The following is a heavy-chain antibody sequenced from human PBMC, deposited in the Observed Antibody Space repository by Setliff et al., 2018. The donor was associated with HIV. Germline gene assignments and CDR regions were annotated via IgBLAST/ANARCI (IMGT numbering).Heavy chain of an antibody. Sequence: SETLSLTCTVSGDSINSHFWTWIRQSPRKGLEWIGYISSTGAAWYNPSLKSRVTMSIDTSKIHFSLTLSSVSGADTALYFCARGGKRAFDVWGQGAMVTVSS. J-gene: IGHJ3*01. CDR2: ISSTGAA. CDR1: GDSINSHF. CDR3: ARGGKRAFDV. V-gene: IGHV4-59*11.